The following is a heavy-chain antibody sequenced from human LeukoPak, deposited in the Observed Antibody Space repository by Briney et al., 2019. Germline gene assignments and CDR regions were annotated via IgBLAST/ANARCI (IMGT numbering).Heavy chain of an antibody. CDR1: GFTFSSYW. D-gene: IGHD3-9*01. CDR2: IKQDGSEK. CDR3: AREVDYDILTGYPVFDY. V-gene: IGHV3-7*01. Sequence: GGSLRPSCAASGFTFSSYWMSWVRQAPGKGLEWVANIKQDGSEKYYVDSVKGRFTISRDNAKNSLYLQMNSLRAEDTAVYYCAREVDYDILTGYPVFDYWGQGTLVTVSS. J-gene: IGHJ4*02.